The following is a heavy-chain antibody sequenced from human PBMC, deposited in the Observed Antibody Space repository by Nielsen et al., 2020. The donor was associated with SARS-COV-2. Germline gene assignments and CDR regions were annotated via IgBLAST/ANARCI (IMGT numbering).Heavy chain of an antibody. CDR1: GYTFTSYA. CDR2: INAGNGNT. D-gene: IGHD5-24*01. Sequence: ASVKVSCKASGYTFTSYAMHWVRQAPGQRLEWMGWINAGNGNTKYSQKFQGRVTITRDTSASTAYMELSSLRSEDTAVYYCARGGDGYNDYYYYYMDVWGKGTTVTVSS. J-gene: IGHJ6*03. V-gene: IGHV1-3*01. CDR3: ARGGDGYNDYYYYYMDV.